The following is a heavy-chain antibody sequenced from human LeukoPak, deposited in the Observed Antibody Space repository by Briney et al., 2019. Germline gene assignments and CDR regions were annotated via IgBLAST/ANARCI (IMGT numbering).Heavy chain of an antibody. CDR1: GFTFSIYG. CDR2: ISYDGSNQ. V-gene: IGHV3-30*18. Sequence: GGSLRLSCAASGFTFSIYGMHWVRQAPGKGLEWVAVISYDGSNQYYADSVKGRFTISRDNPKNTLYLQMNSLRAEDTAVYYCAKDIGVQTIFPSFDYWGQGTLVTVSS. J-gene: IGHJ4*02. CDR3: AKDIGVQTIFPSFDY. D-gene: IGHD3-3*01.